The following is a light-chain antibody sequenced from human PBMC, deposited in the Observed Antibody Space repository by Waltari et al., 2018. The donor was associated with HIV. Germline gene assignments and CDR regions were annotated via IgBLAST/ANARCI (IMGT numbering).Light chain of an antibody. V-gene: IGLV3-25*03. CDR2: KDK. Sequence: SELTQPPSVSVSPGQTPKIICSRDELPDHSPHCYPQRPGQAPVLVIYKDKERPSGIPGRFSGSSSGTTATLTISGVLEEDEADYYCQSADSSETLGVFGGGTKLTVL. CDR3: QSADSSETLGV. J-gene: IGLJ3*02. CDR1: ELPDHS.